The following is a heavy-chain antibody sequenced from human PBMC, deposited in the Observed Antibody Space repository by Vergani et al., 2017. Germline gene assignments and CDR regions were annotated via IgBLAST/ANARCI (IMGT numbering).Heavy chain of an antibody. CDR3: ARGLNDYFDY. Sequence: QVQLQESGPGLVKPSQTLSLTCTVSGGSISSGGYYWSWIRQHPGKGLEWIGYIYYSGSTYYNPSLQSLVTISVDTSKHQFSLQLSSVTAADTAVYYCARGLNDYFDYWGQGTLVTVSS. V-gene: IGHV4-31*01. J-gene: IGHJ4*02. CDR1: GGSISSGGYY. CDR2: IYYSGST.